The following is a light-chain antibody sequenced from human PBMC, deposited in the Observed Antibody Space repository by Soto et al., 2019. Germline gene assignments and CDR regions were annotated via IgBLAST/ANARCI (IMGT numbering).Light chain of an antibody. Sequence: EIVLTQSPAILSLSPGERAALSCRASQSVSSYLAWYQQKPGQAPRLLIYDASKRAPGIPARFTGSGSGTDFTLTISSLEPEDFAVYFCQQRSNWPSTFGGGTKVDIK. CDR2: DAS. CDR3: QQRSNWPST. CDR1: QSVSSY. J-gene: IGKJ4*01. V-gene: IGKV3-11*01.